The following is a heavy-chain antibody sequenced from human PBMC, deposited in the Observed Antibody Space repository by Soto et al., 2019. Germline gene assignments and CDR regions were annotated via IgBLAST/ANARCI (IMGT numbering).Heavy chain of an antibody. J-gene: IGHJ4*02. CDR2: ISGSGGST. Sequence: VQLLESGGGLVQPGGSLRLSCAASGFTFSSYAMSWVRQAPGKGLEWVSAISGSGGSTYYADSVKGRFTISRDNSKNTLYLQMNSLRAEDTAVYYCAKGGPYYDILTGPPLDYWGQGTLVTVSS. D-gene: IGHD3-9*01. CDR1: GFTFSSYA. V-gene: IGHV3-23*01. CDR3: AKGGPYYDILTGPPLDY.